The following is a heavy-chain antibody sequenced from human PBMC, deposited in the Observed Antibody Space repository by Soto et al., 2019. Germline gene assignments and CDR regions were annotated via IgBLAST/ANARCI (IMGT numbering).Heavy chain of an antibody. CDR3: ARDDYPYYDDSSGYHFDY. CDR2: ISDSSSTI. Sequence: PGGSLRLSCGASGFTFSTYSRNWVRQAPGKGLEWVSYISDSSSTIHYADSVKGRFTISRDNAKNSLYLQMNSLRAEDTAVYYCARDDYPYYDDSSGYHFDYWGQGALVTVSS. V-gene: IGHV3-48*01. J-gene: IGHJ4*02. D-gene: IGHD3-22*01. CDR1: GFTFSTYS.